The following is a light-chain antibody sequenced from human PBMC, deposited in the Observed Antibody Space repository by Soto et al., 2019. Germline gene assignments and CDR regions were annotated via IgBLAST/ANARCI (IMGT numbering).Light chain of an antibody. V-gene: IGKV1-5*01. J-gene: IGKJ1*01. CDR2: DAS. CDR1: QSLGIW. CDR3: QEYNSYSGT. Sequence: DIQMTKSPSTLSASVGDRVTITCRASQSLGIWLAWHQQKPGKAPKLLIYDASTLKSGVPSRFSGSGSGTKFTLTISSLQPDDFATYYCQEYNSYSGTFGQGTKVDI.